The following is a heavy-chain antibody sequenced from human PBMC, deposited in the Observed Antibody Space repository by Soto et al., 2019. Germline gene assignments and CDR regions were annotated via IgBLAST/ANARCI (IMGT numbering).Heavy chain of an antibody. D-gene: IGHD3-10*01. CDR1: GYTFTGYF. CDR2: INPYSGGA. V-gene: IGHV1-2*02. Sequence: ASVKVSCKASGYTFTGYFMHWVRQAPGQGLEWMGWINPYSGGADYAQSFQGRVTMTRDTSISTVYMELSRLRFDDTAVYYCARVIRGAYYNSPLDTWGQGAVVTVS. CDR3: ARVIRGAYYNSPLDT. J-gene: IGHJ5*02.